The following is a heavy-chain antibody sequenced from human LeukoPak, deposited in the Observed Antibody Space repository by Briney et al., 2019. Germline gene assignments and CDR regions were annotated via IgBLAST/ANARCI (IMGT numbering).Heavy chain of an antibody. D-gene: IGHD2-21*01. CDR1: GGSISSGSYY. J-gene: IGHJ4*02. CDR2: IYHTGNI. Sequence: PSETLSLTCTVSGGSISSGSYYWSWIRQPPGKGLEWIGCIYHTGNIDYNPSLKSRVTISVDTSKNQFSLKLSSVTAADTAVYYCARNIVVVSTPTFDYWGQGTLVTVSS. V-gene: IGHV4-61*01. CDR3: ARNIVVVSTPTFDY.